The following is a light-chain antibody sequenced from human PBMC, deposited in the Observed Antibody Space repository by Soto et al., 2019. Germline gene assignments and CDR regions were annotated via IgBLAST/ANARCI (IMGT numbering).Light chain of an antibody. J-gene: IGLJ1*01. Sequence: QSALTQPRSVSGSPGQSVTLSCTGTSSDVGGYNYVSWYQPHPGKAPKLMIYDVITRPSGVPDRFSGSKSGNTASLTISGLQAEDEADYYCCSYAGSYTFVFGTGTKVTVL. V-gene: IGLV2-11*01. CDR1: SSDVGGYNY. CDR2: DVI. CDR3: CSYAGSYTFV.